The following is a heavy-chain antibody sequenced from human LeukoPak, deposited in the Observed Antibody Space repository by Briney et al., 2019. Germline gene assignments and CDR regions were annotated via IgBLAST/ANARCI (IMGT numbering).Heavy chain of an antibody. CDR1: GYSFTSYD. D-gene: IGHD2-8*01. Sequence: ASVKVSCNASGYSFTSYDINWVRQAPGQGLEWMGWVNPKSGNTGYKQKFQARVTITRDTSISAAYMELSSLTSDDTAVYFCARGLPLGYCTYGVCYPPKHFDLWGQGTLVTVSS. CDR3: ARGLPLGYCTYGVCYPPKHFDL. CDR2: VNPKSGNT. V-gene: IGHV1-8*03. J-gene: IGHJ4*02.